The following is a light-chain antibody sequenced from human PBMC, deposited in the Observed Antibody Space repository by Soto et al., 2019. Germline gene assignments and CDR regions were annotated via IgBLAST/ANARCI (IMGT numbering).Light chain of an antibody. J-gene: IGLJ3*02. V-gene: IGLV2-14*01. CDR1: NNDVGTYNY. Sequence: QSALTQPASVSGSPGQSITISCTGTNNDVGTYNYVSWFQQHPGKAPKLIIYEVNDRPSGVSTRFSASKSANTASLTISGLQPDDEADYYCCSYTTNNTWVFGGGTKLTVL. CDR3: CSYTTNNTWV. CDR2: EVN.